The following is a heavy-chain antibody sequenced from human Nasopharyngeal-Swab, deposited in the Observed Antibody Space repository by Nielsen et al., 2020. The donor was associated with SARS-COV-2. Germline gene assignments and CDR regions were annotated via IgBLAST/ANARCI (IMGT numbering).Heavy chain of an antibody. D-gene: IGHD2/OR15-2a*01. CDR3: AKHPIRIYYYYMDV. CDR1: GFTFSSYA. V-gene: IGHV3-23*01. J-gene: IGHJ6*03. CDR2: ISGSGGST. Sequence: GESLKISWAASGFTFSSYAMSWVRQAPGKGLEWVSAISGSGGSTYYADSVKGRFTISRDNSKDTLYLQMNSLRAEDTAVYYCAKHPIRIYYYYMDVWGKGTTVTVSS.